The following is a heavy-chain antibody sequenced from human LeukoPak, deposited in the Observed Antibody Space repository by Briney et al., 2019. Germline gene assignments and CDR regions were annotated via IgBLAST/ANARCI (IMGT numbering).Heavy chain of an antibody. CDR1: GFTFSSYA. CDR2: ISYDGSNK. D-gene: IGHD7-27*01. V-gene: IGHV3-30-3*01. J-gene: IGHJ5*02. Sequence: PGRSLRLSCAASGFTFSSYAMHWVRQAPGKGLEWVAVISYDGSNKYYADSVKGRFTISRDNSKNTLYLQMNSLRAEDTAVYYCATATGAWGQGTLVTVSS. CDR3: ATATGA.